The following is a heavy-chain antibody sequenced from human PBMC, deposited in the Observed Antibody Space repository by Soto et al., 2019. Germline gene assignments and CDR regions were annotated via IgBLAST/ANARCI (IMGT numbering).Heavy chain of an antibody. CDR1: GVSVRSYT. J-gene: IGHJ4*02. Sequence: SETLSLTCIVSGVSVRSYTWSWVRQPANKGLEWIVRVFSSVSATYNPSLKSRVSITMDTPENRISLKLDSVTAADAGVYYCARDGMTTGDTWGPGTAVTVSS. V-gene: IGHV4-4*07. CDR3: ARDGMTTGDT. D-gene: IGHD2-21*02. CDR2: VFSSVSA.